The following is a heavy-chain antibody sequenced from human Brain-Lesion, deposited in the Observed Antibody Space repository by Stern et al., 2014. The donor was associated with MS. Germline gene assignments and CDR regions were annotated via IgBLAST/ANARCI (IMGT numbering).Heavy chain of an antibody. CDR1: GGSISSGGYY. CDR3: ARGRVVPGFQYYATDV. Sequence: MQLQESGPGLVKPSPTLSLSCTVSGGSISSGGYYWSWIRQPAGKGLEWIGRIFNSGSTSYTPSLKSRVTISIDTSKNQFSLRLNSMTAADTAVYYCARGRVVPGFQYYATDVWGQGTTVIVSS. CDR2: IFNSGST. J-gene: IGHJ6*02. V-gene: IGHV4-61*02. D-gene: IGHD2-2*01.